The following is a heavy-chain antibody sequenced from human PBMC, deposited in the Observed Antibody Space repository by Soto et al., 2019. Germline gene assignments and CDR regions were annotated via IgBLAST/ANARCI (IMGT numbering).Heavy chain of an antibody. D-gene: IGHD6-13*01. V-gene: IGHV4-59*01. CDR3: ARAPSYVAAAGTSNWFDP. J-gene: IGHJ5*02. Sequence: SETLSLTCTVSGGSISSYYWSWIRQPPGKGLEWIGYIYYSGSTNYNPSLKSRVTISVDTSKNQFSLKLSSVTAADTAVYYCARAPSYVAAAGTSNWFDPWGQGTLVTGS. CDR1: GGSISSYY. CDR2: IYYSGST.